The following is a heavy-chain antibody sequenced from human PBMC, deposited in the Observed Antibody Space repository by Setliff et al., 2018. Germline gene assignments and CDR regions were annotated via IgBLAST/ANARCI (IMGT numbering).Heavy chain of an antibody. CDR3: TTDPPAITTFGVVPYYFDY. CDR2: IGGRGIST. J-gene: IGHJ4*02. CDR1: GFTFGDFA. D-gene: IGHD3-3*01. Sequence: PGGSLRLSCAASGFTFGDFAMTWVRQAPGKGLEWVSGIGGRGISTYYADSVKGRFIISRDNSENTLYLQMNSLRAEDTAVYYCTTDPPAITTFGVVPYYFDYWGQGTLVTVSS. V-gene: IGHV3-23*01.